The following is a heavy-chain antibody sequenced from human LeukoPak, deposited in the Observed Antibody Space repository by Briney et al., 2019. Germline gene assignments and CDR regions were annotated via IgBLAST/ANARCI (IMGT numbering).Heavy chain of an antibody. D-gene: IGHD3-10*01. J-gene: IGHJ6*02. CDR3: ARDRAVWLGEFSHYYYGMDV. Sequence: SVKVSCKASGGTFSIYAISWVRQSPGQGLEWMGRIIPIFCIANCAQKFQGRVTITADKSTSTAYMELSSLRSEDTAVYYCARDRAVWLGEFSHYYYGMDVWGQGTTVTVSS. V-gene: IGHV1-69*04. CDR2: IIPIFCIA. CDR1: GGTFSIYA.